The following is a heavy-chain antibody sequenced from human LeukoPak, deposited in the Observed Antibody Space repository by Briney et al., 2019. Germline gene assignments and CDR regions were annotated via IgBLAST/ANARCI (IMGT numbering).Heavy chain of an antibody. J-gene: IGHJ4*02. CDR2: INPNSGGT. Sequence: GASVKVSCKASGYTFTGYYMHWVRQAPGQGLEWMGWINPNSGGTNYAQKFQGRVTMTRDTSISTAYMELSRLRSDDTAVYYCARDSFGVVPPQKSYYFDYWGQGTLVTVSS. CDR3: ARDSFGVVPPQKSYYFDY. D-gene: IGHD3-3*01. V-gene: IGHV1-2*02. CDR1: GYTFTGYY.